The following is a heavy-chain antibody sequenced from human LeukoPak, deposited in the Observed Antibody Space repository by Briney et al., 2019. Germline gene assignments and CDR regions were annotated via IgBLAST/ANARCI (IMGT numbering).Heavy chain of an antibody. Sequence: PGGSLRLSCAPSGFTFSSYAMTWVRQAPGKGLEWVSTIIGSGSSTFYADSVKGRFTISRDNSKNMLYLQVSSLRVEDTAVYCCAKGLFGSSNYYFEYWGQGTLVTVSA. CDR2: IIGSGSST. CDR3: AKGLFGSSNYYFEY. CDR1: GFTFSSYA. D-gene: IGHD6-13*01. J-gene: IGHJ4*02. V-gene: IGHV3-23*01.